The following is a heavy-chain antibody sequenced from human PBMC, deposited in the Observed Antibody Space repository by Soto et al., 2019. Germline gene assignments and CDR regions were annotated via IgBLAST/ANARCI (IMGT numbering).Heavy chain of an antibody. J-gene: IGHJ4*02. CDR1: GFTFSSYG. V-gene: IGHV3-30*18. CDR2: ISYDGSNK. D-gene: IGHD5-18*01. Sequence: QVQLVESGGGVVQPGRSLRLSCAASGFTFSSYGMHWVRQAPGKGLEWVAVISYDGSNKYYADSVKGRFTISRDNSKNTLYLQMNSLRAEDTAVYYCAKGHTAMVLDYWGQGTLVTVSS. CDR3: AKGHTAMVLDY.